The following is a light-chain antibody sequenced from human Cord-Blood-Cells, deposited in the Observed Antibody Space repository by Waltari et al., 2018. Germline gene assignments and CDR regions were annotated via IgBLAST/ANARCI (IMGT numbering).Light chain of an antibody. CDR3: CSYAGSSTYV. Sequence: QSALTQPASVSGAAGQSITISCTGTSSDVGSDNLVSWYQQHPGKAPKLMIYEGSKRPSGVSNRVSGSKSGNTACLTISGLQAEDEAYYYCCSYAGSSTYVFGTGTKVTVL. CDR2: EGS. J-gene: IGLJ1*01. V-gene: IGLV2-23*01. CDR1: SSDVGSDNL.